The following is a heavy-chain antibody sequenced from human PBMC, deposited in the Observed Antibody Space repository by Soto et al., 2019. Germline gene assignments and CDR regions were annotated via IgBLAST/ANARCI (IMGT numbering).Heavy chain of an antibody. J-gene: IGHJ1*01. CDR2: ISYDGSNK. D-gene: IGHD5-12*01. CDR3: ASDGAMATYFEYFQH. Sequence: GGSLRLSCAASGFTFSSYAMHWVRQAPGKGLEWVAVISYDGSNKYYADSVKGRFTISRDSSKNTLYLEMNSLRAEDTAVYYCASDGAMATYFEYFQHWGQGTLVTVSS. V-gene: IGHV3-30*14. CDR1: GFTFSSYA.